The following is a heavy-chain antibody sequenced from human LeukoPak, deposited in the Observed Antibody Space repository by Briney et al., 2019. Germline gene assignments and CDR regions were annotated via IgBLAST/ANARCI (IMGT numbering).Heavy chain of an antibody. CDR2: ISYDGSNK. D-gene: IGHD5-18*01. CDR1: GFTFSSYA. CDR3: ARDGESYGQPGYYFDY. Sequence: PGGSLRLSCAASGFTFSSYAMHWVRQAPGKGLEWVAVISYDGSNKYYTDSVKGRFTISRDNSKNTLYLQMNSLRAEDTAVYYCARDGESYGQPGYYFDYWGQGTLVTVSS. V-gene: IGHV3-30*04. J-gene: IGHJ4*02.